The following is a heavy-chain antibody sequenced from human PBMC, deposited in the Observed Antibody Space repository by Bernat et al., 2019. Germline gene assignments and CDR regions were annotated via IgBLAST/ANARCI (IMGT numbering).Heavy chain of an antibody. CDR3: ARSAPGPTVAGTDYFDY. J-gene: IGHJ4*02. D-gene: IGHD6-19*01. CDR1: GFTFSSYD. Sequence: EVQLVESGGGLVQPGGSLRLSCAASGFTFSSYDMHWVRQATGKGLEWVSAIGTAGDTYYSGSVKGRFTISRENAKNSLYLQMNSLRAGDTAVYYCARSAPGPTVAGTDYFDYWGQGTLVTVSS. CDR2: IGTAGDT. V-gene: IGHV3-13*01.